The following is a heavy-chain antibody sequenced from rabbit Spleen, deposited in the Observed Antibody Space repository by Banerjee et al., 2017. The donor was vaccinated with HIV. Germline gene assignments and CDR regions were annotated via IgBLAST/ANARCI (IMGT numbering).Heavy chain of an antibody. CDR1: GFSFSSRYY. Sequence: QEQLTETGGGLVQPGGSLTLTCTASGFSFSSRYYMCWVRQAPGKGLEWIACIYAGSSGNTYSATWAKGRFTISKTSSTTVTLQMTSLTAADTATYFCVRGASGSGYYSLWGPGTLVTVS. J-gene: IGHJ4*01. V-gene: IGHV1S45*01. CDR2: IYAGSSGNT. D-gene: IGHD1-1*01. CDR3: VRGASGSGYYSL.